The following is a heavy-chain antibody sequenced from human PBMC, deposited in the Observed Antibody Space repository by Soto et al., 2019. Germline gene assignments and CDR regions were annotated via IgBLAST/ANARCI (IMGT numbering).Heavy chain of an antibody. CDR1: GGSISSSSYY. CDR2: IYYSGST. J-gene: IGHJ6*03. CDR3: ARRGGGDDYGDPGFGYYYYYMDV. Sequence: QLQLQESGPGLVKPSETLSLTCTVSGGSISSSSYYWGWIRQPPGKGLEWIGSIYYSGSTYYNPSLKSRVTLSVDTSKNQFALKLSSVTAADTAVYYCARRGGGDDYGDPGFGYYYYYMDVWGKGTTVTVSS. D-gene: IGHD4-17*01. V-gene: IGHV4-39*01.